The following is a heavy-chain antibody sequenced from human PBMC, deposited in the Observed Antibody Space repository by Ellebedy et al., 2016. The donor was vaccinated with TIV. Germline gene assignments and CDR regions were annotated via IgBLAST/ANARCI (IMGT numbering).Heavy chain of an antibody. CDR3: AADPRSKHYYYYYYMDV. J-gene: IGHJ6*03. CDR1: GFTFTSSA. V-gene: IGHV1-58*01. CDR2: IVVGSGNT. Sequence: SVKVSXXASGFTFTSSAVQWVRKARGQRLEWIGWIVVGSGNTNYAQKLQERVTITRDMSTSTAYMELSSLRSEDTAVYYCAADPRSKHYYYYYYMDVWGKGTTVTVSS.